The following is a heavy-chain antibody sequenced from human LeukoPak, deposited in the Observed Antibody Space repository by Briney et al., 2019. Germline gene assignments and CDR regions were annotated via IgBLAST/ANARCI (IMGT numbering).Heavy chain of an antibody. CDR2: IYYTGTT. J-gene: IGHJ4*02. CDR3: ARGGWRLDY. CDR1: GFTFGDYA. V-gene: IGHV4-59*01. Sequence: PGGSLRLSCIASGFTFGDYAMSWVRQAPGKGLEWIGYIYYTGTTNYNPSLKSRVTISVDTSKNQFSLKLSSVTAADTAVYYCARGGWRLDYWGQGTLVTVSS. D-gene: IGHD2-15*01.